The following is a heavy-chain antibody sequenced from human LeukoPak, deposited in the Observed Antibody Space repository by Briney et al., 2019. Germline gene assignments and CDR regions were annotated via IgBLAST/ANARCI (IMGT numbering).Heavy chain of an antibody. V-gene: IGHV1-3*01. CDR1: GYTFTSYA. CDR2: ISAGNGNT. J-gene: IGHJ4*02. Sequence: ASVKVSCKASGYTFTSYAIHWVRQAPGQRLEWMGWISAGNGNTKYSRNFQGRVTFISNTSATTAFMELSSLRSEDAAVYYCARDSGSGNNDYWGQGTLVTVSS. CDR3: ARDSGSGNNDY. D-gene: IGHD1-26*01.